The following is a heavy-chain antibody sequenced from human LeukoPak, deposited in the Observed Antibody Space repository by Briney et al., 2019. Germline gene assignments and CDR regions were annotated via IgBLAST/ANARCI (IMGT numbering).Heavy chain of an antibody. CDR1: GGTFGSYA. Sequence: SVKVSCKASGGTFGSYAISWVRQAPGQGLEWMGGIIPIFGTANYAQKFQGRVTITADESTSTAYMELSSLRSEDTAVYYCARGTPARPQDLGYWGQGTLVTVSS. J-gene: IGHJ4*02. CDR2: IIPIFGTA. CDR3: ARGTPARPQDLGY. V-gene: IGHV1-69*13. D-gene: IGHD6-6*01.